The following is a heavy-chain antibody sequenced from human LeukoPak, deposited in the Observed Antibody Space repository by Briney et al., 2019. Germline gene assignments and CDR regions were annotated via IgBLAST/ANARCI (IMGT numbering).Heavy chain of an antibody. D-gene: IGHD6-6*01. V-gene: IGHV3-21*01. CDR1: GFCFSSYS. J-gene: IGHJ4*02. CDR3: ARDTYWSAARSFDY. CDR2: ISSSSSYI. Sequence: PGGSLRLSCAASGFCFSSYSMNWVRQAPGKGLEWVSAISSSSSYIYYADSVKGRFTISRDNAKNSLYLQMNSLRAEDTAVYYCARDTYWSAARSFDYWGQGTLVTVSS.